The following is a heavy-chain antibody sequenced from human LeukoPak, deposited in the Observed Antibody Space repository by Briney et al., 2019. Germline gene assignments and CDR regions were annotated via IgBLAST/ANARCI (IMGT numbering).Heavy chain of an antibody. CDR1: GGSISSYY. J-gene: IGHJ4*02. Sequence: PSETLSLTCTVSGGSISSYYWSWIRQPPGKGLEWIGYIYYSGSTNYNPSLKSRVTISVDTSKNQFSLKLSSVTAADTAVYYCAKDPEYSSSGDVYWGQGTLVTVSS. CDR3: AKDPEYSSSGDVY. D-gene: IGHD6-13*01. V-gene: IGHV4-59*12. CDR2: IYYSGST.